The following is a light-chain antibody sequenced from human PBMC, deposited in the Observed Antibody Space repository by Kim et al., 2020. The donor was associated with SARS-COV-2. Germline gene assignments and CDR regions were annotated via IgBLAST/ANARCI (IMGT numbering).Light chain of an antibody. CDR3: QQSYSTPMYT. Sequence: ASEGDRVTITGRTSQSISSYLNWYQQKPVKAPKLLFYAASSLQSGVPSRFSGSGSGTDFTLTISSLQPEDFATYYCQQSYSTPMYTFGQGTKLEI. CDR1: QSISSY. V-gene: IGKV1-39*01. CDR2: AAS. J-gene: IGKJ2*01.